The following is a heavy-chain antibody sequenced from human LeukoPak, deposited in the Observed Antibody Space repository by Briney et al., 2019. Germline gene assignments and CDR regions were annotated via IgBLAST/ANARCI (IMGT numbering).Heavy chain of an antibody. CDR2: ISSSSSYI. CDR1: GLTFSSYS. Sequence: PGGSLRLSCAASGLTFSSYSMNWVRQAPGKGLEWVSSISSSSSYIYYADSVKGRFTISRDNAKNSLYLQMNSLRAEDTAVYYCAGEKRSQTNDFWSGYYDAFDIWGQGTMVTVSS. J-gene: IGHJ3*02. D-gene: IGHD3-3*01. V-gene: IGHV3-21*01. CDR3: AGEKRSQTNDFWSGYYDAFDI.